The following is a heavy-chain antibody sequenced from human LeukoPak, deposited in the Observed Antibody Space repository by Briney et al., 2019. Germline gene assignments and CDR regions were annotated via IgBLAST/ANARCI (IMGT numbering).Heavy chain of an antibody. CDR2: IYHSGST. Sequence: SETLSLTCAVSGASIISSTWWSWVRQPPGKGLEWIGEIYHSGSTHYNPSLKSRVTMSVDKPKNQFSLKLSPVTAADTAVYYCARGYYWGQGFLVTVSS. CDR1: GASIISSTW. V-gene: IGHV4-4*02. J-gene: IGHJ4*02. CDR3: ARGYY.